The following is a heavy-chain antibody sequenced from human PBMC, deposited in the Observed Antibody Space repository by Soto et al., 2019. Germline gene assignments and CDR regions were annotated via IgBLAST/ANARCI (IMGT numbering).Heavy chain of an antibody. V-gene: IGHV1-69*13. CDR2: IIPIFGTA. J-gene: IGHJ3*02. D-gene: IGHD3-22*01. CDR1: GYTFTNYG. CDR3: ARLGRSSGPSAFDI. Sequence: SVKVSCKASGYTFTNYGISWVRQAPGQGLEWMGGIIPIFGTANYAQKFQGRVTITADESTSTAYMELSSLRSEDTAVYYCARLGRSSGPSAFDIWGQGTMVTVSS.